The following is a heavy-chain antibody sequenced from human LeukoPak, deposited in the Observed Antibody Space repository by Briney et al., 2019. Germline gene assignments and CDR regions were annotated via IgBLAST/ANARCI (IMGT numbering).Heavy chain of an antibody. Sequence: QPGGSLRLSCAASGFTFSTYEMNWVRQAPGKGLEWVSYMSSSGSTIYYADSVKGRFTISRDNAKNSLYLQMNSLRAEDTAVYYCARGPLHVVVPAATWFDPWGQGILVTVSS. J-gene: IGHJ5*02. D-gene: IGHD2-2*01. CDR3: ARGPLHVVVPAATWFDP. CDR2: MSSSGSTI. V-gene: IGHV3-48*03. CDR1: GFTFSTYE.